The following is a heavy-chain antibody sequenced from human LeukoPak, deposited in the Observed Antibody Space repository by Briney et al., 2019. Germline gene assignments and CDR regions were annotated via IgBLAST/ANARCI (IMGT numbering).Heavy chain of an antibody. D-gene: IGHD2-8*01. Sequence: PGGSLRLSCAASGFTFSRYGMHLVRQAPGKGLEWVAFIRYDGSNKYYADSVKGRFTISRDNSKNTLYLQMNSLRAEDTAVYYCAKYRGSNGDYWGQGTLVTVSS. CDR3: AKYRGSNGDY. J-gene: IGHJ4*02. CDR1: GFTFSRYG. V-gene: IGHV3-30*02. CDR2: IRYDGSNK.